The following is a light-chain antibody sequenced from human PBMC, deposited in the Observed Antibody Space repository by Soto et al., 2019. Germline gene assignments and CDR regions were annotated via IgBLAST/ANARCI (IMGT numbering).Light chain of an antibody. Sequence: PATLSVSPGERATLSCRASQSVSSNLAWYQQKPGQAPRLLIYAAYTRATGIPVRFSGSGSGTEFTPTISSLQSEDSAIYYCQQYHNWPPITCGQGTRLEIK. CDR2: AAY. CDR3: QQYHNWPPIT. CDR1: QSVSSN. J-gene: IGKJ5*01. V-gene: IGKV3-15*01.